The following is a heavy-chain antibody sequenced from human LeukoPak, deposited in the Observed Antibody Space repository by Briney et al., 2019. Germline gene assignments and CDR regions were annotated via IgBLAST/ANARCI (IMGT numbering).Heavy chain of an antibody. J-gene: IGHJ4*02. CDR2: IGTAGDT. Sequence: GGSLRLSCAASGFTFSSYDMHWVRQATGKGLEWVSAIGTAGDTYYPGSVKGRFTISRENAKNSLYLQMNSLRAGDTAVYYCARDRQGAGEFDYWGQGTLVTVSS. CDR1: GFTFSSYD. V-gene: IGHV3-13*04. CDR3: ARDRQGAGEFDY. D-gene: IGHD3-10*01.